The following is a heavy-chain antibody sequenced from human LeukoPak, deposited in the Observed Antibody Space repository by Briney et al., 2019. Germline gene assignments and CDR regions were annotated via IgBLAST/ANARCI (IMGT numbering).Heavy chain of an antibody. D-gene: IGHD2-2*01. CDR1: GGTFSSYA. CDR2: IIPIFGTA. Sequence: SVKVSCKASGGTFSSYAISWVRQAPGQGLEWMGRIIPIFGTANYAQKFQGRVTITTDESTSTAYMELSSLRSDDTAVYYCARADCSSTSCLNAFDIWGQGTMVTVSS. V-gene: IGHV1-69*05. CDR3: ARADCSSTSCLNAFDI. J-gene: IGHJ3*02.